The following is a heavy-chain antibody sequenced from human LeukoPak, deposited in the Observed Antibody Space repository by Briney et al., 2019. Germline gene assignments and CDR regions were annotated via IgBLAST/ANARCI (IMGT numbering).Heavy chain of an antibody. CDR2: ISPNSGAT. D-gene: IGHD1-14*01. CDR1: GYTFNGYY. CDR3: ARAPAPIKYNIDY. J-gene: IGHJ4*02. Sequence: ALVKVSCKASGYTFNGYYIHWVRQAPGQGLEWMGWISPNSGATSYAQKFQGRLTLTRDTSINTVYMELSSLISDDTAVFYCARAPAPIKYNIDYWGQGTLVTVSS. V-gene: IGHV1-2*02.